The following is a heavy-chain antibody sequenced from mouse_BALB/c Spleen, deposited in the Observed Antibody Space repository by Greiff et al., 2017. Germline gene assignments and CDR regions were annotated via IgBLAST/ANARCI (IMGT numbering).Heavy chain of an antibody. V-gene: IGHV5-6-4*01. CDR3: TRDGNYRYDEAWFAY. J-gene: IGHJ3*01. CDR1: GFTFSSYT. Sequence: DVMLVESGGGLVKPGGSLKLSCAASGFTFSSYTMSWVRQTPEKRLEWVATISSGGSYTYYPDSVKGRFTISRDNAKNTLYLQMSSLKSEDTAMYYCTRDGNYRYDEAWFAYWGQGTLVTVSA. CDR2: ISSGGSYT. D-gene: IGHD2-14*01.